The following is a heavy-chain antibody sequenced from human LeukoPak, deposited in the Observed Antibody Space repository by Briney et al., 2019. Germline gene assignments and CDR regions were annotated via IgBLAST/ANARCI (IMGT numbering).Heavy chain of an antibody. CDR3: ARECSSSSEFDY. V-gene: IGHV4-59*11. CDR2: IYYSGST. CDR1: GGSISSHY. J-gene: IGHJ4*02. Sequence: SETLSLTCTVSGGSISSHYWSWIRQPPGKGLEWIGHIYYSGSTNYNPSLKSRVTISVDTSKNQFSLKLSSVTAADTAVYYCARECSSSSEFDYWGQGTLVTVSS. D-gene: IGHD6-6*01.